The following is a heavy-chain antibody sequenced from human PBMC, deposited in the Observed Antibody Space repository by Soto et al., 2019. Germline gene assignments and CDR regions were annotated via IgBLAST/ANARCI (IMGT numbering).Heavy chain of an antibody. J-gene: IGHJ4*02. D-gene: IGHD3-9*01. CDR2: ISGSGGST. CDR3: AKVVDILTGYATRYFDY. CDR1: GFTFSSYA. V-gene: IGHV3-23*01. Sequence: GGSLRLSCAASGFTFSSYAMSWVRQAPGKGLEWVSAISGSGGSTYYADSVKGRFTISRDNSKNTLYLQMNSLRAEDTAVYYCAKVVDILTGYATRYFDYWGQGTLVTVSS.